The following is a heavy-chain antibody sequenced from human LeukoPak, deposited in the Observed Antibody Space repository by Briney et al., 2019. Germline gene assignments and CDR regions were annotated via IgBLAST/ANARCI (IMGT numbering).Heavy chain of an antibody. V-gene: IGHV4-39*07. Sequence: SETLSLTCTVSGGSISSGSYYWGWIRQPPGKGLEWIGSIYYSGSTYYNPSLKSRVTISVDTSKNQFSLKLSSVTAADTAVYYCARGFPYSSSWYSDNWFDPWGQGTLVTVSS. CDR3: ARGFPYSSSWYSDNWFDP. J-gene: IGHJ5*02. D-gene: IGHD6-13*01. CDR1: GGSISSGSYY. CDR2: IYYSGST.